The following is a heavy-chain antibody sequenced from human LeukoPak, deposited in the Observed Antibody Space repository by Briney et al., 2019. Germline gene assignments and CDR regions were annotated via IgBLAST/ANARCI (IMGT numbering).Heavy chain of an antibody. CDR1: GFTFDDYA. CDR3: AKGSTAVDFYYFDY. CDR2: ISWNSGSI. J-gene: IGHJ4*02. D-gene: IGHD6-19*01. V-gene: IGHV3-9*03. Sequence: GGSLRLSCAASGFTFDDYAMHWVRQAPGKGLEWVSGISWNSGSIGYADSVKGRFTISRDNAKNSLYLQMNSLRAEDVALYFCAKGSTAVDFYYFDYWGQGTLVTVSS.